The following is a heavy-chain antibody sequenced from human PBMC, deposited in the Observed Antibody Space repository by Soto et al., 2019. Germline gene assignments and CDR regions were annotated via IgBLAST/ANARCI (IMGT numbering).Heavy chain of an antibody. D-gene: IGHD3-3*01. J-gene: IGHJ4*02. Sequence: EVHLLESGGGLVQPGGSLRLSCAASGFTFSTYAMTWVRQAPGKGLEWVSALSGNSGTTYSAASVKGRFTISRDNSRNTLYLQMSSLRAEDTALYYCAKGSKFTIFSPNDYWGQGTLVTVSS. CDR2: LSGNSGTT. CDR3: AKGSKFTIFSPNDY. V-gene: IGHV3-23*01. CDR1: GFTFSTYA.